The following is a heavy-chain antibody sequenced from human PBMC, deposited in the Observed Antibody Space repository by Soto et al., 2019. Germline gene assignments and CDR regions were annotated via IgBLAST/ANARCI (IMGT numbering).Heavy chain of an antibody. J-gene: IGHJ6*02. CDR1: GGTFSSYT. V-gene: IGHV1-69*08. Sequence: QVQLVQSGAEVKKPGSSVKVSCKASGGTFSSYTISWVRQAPGQGLEWMGRIIPILGIANYAQKFQGRVTTTADKSTSTAYMELSSLRSEDTAVYYCARDWITMVRGVIANYGMDVWGQGTTVTVSS. CDR2: IIPILGIA. CDR3: ARDWITMVRGVIANYGMDV. D-gene: IGHD3-10*01.